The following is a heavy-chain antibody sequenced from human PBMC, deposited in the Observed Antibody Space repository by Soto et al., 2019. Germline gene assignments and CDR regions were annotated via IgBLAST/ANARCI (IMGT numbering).Heavy chain of an antibody. Sequence: SETMSLTCTVSGNSISSSSNYWNWIRQHPGKGLEWIGYVSSSGNSYYSPSLKSRVILSVDPSKNLFSLKLSSVTVAATAIYYGVWRLKSIYYYFNSWGQGTQVTVSS. V-gene: IGHV4-31*06. J-gene: IGHJ4*02. CDR2: VSSSGNS. D-gene: IGHD3-3*01. CDR3: VWRLKSIYYYFNS. CDR1: GNSISSSSNY.